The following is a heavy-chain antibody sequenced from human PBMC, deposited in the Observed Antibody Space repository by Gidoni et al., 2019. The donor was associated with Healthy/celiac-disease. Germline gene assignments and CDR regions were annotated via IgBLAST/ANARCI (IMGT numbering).Heavy chain of an antibody. CDR3: AKDAYCSGGSCTFSFGVYYYYGMDV. Sequence: WNSGSIGYADSVKGRFTISRDNAKNSLYLQMNSLRAEDTALYYCAKDAYCSGGSCTFSFGVYYYYGMDVWGQGTTVTVSS. D-gene: IGHD2-15*01. J-gene: IGHJ6*02. CDR2: WNSGSI. V-gene: IGHV3-9*01.